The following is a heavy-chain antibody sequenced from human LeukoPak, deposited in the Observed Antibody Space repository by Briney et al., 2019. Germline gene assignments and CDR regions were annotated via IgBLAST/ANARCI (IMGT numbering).Heavy chain of an antibody. D-gene: IGHD2-15*01. Sequence: SETLSLTCAVYGGSFSGYYWSWIRQPPGKGLEWIGEINHSGSTNYNPSLKSQVTISVDTSKNQFSLKLSSVTAADTAVYYCATTHCSGGSCYSLFDYWGQGTLVTVSS. CDR3: ATTHCSGGSCYSLFDY. V-gene: IGHV4-34*01. CDR2: INHSGST. CDR1: GGSFSGYY. J-gene: IGHJ4*02.